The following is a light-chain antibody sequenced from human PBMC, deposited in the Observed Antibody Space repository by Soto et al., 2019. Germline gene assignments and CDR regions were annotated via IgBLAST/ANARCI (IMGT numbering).Light chain of an antibody. CDR2: DVS. CDR1: SSDVGGYNY. J-gene: IGLJ1*01. Sequence: QSVLTQPASVSGSPGQSITISCTGTSSDVGGYNYVSWYQHHPGKVPQLMIYDVSNRPSGVSNRFSGSKSGNTASLTISGFQAEDEADYYCYSYTSSNTYVFGTGTKVTVL. CDR3: YSYTSSNTYV. V-gene: IGLV2-14*03.